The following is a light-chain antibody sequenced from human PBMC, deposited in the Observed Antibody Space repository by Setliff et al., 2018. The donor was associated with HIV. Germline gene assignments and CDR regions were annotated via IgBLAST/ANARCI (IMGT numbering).Light chain of an antibody. CDR3: TSYTTSSTYV. CDR2: KVI. J-gene: IGLJ1*01. CDR1: TRDVGGYNY. Sequence: LTQPASVSGSPGQSITISCTGTTRDVGGYNYVSWYQQHPGKAPRLIIYKVINRPSGVSNRFSGSKSASTASLTISGLQPEDEADYYCTSYTTSSTYVFGTGTKVTVL. V-gene: IGLV2-14*03.